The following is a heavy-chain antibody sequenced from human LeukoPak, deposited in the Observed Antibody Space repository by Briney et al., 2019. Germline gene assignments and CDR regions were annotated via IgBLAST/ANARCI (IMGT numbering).Heavy chain of an antibody. CDR1: GFTVSSNY. CDR3: ARAPFTMIVVVITIDAFDI. Sequence: GGSLRLSCAASGFTVSSNYMSWVRQAPGKGLEWVSAISGSGGSTYYADSVKGRFTISRDNSKNTLYLQMNSLRAEDTAVYYCARAPFTMIVVVITIDAFDIWGQGTMVTVSS. J-gene: IGHJ3*02. V-gene: IGHV3-23*01. CDR2: ISGSGGST. D-gene: IGHD3-22*01.